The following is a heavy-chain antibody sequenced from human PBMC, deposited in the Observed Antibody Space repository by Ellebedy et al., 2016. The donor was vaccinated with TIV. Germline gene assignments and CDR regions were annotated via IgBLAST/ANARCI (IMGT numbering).Heavy chain of an antibody. D-gene: IGHD3-3*01. V-gene: IGHV3-33*05. J-gene: IGHJ4*02. CDR2: ISSLGINGTNE. CDR3: ARTDLDFWGGSIDY. Sequence: GGSLRLXXAASGFTFSSFAMHWVRQAPGKGLEWVAVISSLGINGTNEYYADSVKGRFTISRDNSKNTLYLQMTSLRAEDTAIYYCARTDLDFWGGSIDYWGQGTLVTVSS. CDR1: GFTFSSFA.